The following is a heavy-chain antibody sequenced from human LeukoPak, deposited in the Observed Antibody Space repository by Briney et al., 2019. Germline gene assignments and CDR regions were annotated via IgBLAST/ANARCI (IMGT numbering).Heavy chain of an antibody. J-gene: IGHJ5*02. V-gene: IGHV4-38-2*02. CDR3: ARDRGAAAGNNWFDP. D-gene: IGHD6-13*01. Sequence: SETLSLTCAVSGYSISSGYYWGWIRQPPGKGLEWIGSIYHSGRTYYNPSLKSRVTISVDTSKNQFSLKLSSVTAADTAVYYCARDRGAAAGNNWFDPWGQGTLVTVSS. CDR1: GYSISSGYY. CDR2: IYHSGRT.